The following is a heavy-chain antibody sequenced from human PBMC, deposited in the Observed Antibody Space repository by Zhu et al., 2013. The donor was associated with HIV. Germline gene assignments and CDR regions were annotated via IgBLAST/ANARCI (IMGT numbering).Heavy chain of an antibody. Sequence: VQLVESGGGVVQPGRSLRLSCAVSGFTFRNYGMHWVRQAPGKGLEWLSFISYDGKNKYYSDSVKGRFTISRDSSQNTLYLQMNSLRLDDTAVLYCAKDGTPPSVVVLTAPWLAGQYYFDYWGQGTLVTVSS. CDR3: AKDGTPPSVVVLTAPWLAGQYYFDY. V-gene: IGHV3-30*04. CDR2: ISYDGKNK. CDR1: GFTFRNYG. J-gene: IGHJ4*02. D-gene: IGHD2-21*02.